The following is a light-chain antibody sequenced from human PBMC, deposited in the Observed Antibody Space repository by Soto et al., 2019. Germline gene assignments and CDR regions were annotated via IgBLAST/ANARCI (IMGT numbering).Light chain of an antibody. V-gene: IGKV3-20*01. CDR1: QSISRTF. CDR3: QQYGRSPYT. J-gene: IGKJ2*01. Sequence: EVVLTQSPGSLSLSPGERATLSCRASQSISRTFVAWYQQKPGQAPRLLIYGASNRATGIPDRFSGSGSGEYFPLPFSGLELEDFAVYYCQQYGRSPYTFGQGTRLAIK. CDR2: GAS.